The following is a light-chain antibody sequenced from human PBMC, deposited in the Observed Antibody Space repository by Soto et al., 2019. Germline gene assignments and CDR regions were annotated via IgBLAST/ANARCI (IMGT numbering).Light chain of an antibody. J-gene: IGKJ1*01. CDR2: WAS. CDR1: QNLLYRSVNQNY. CDR3: HDSSCPPRR. V-gene: IGKV4-1*01. Sequence: IVLTMFQESLSVSLCERATINWKSIQNLLYRSVNQNYVTWYQQKPGQPPKLLIYWASTRESGVPDRFSGSGSGTDFTLTVSILQAEDVTLYYCHDSSCPPRRFSHVTKVDNK.